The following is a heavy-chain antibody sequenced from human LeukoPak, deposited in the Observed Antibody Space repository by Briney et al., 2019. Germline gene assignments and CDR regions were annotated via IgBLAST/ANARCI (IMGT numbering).Heavy chain of an antibody. Sequence: GGSLRLSCAASGFTFSSYAMHWVRQAPGKGLEWAAVISYDGSNKYYADSVKGRFTISRDNSKNTLYLQMNSLRAEDTAVYYCASFLAAHNWFDPWGQGTLVTVSS. CDR1: GFTFSSYA. CDR2: ISYDGSNK. V-gene: IGHV3-30-3*01. D-gene: IGHD6-6*01. CDR3: ASFLAAHNWFDP. J-gene: IGHJ5*02.